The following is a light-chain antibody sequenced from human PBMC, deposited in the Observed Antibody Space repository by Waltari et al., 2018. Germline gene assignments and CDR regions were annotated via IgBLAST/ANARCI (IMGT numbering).Light chain of an antibody. CDR1: VLTKEF. J-gene: IGLJ3*02. CDR2: KDT. V-gene: IGLV3-27*01. Sequence: SYELTQPPSVSVSPGQTARITCPGDVLTKEFARWFQQRPGQAPVAIIYKDTERPPGIPERFSGSSSGTTVTLTITGAQVEDEADYYCFSVAGNNGVFGGGTKLTVL. CDR3: FSVAGNNGV.